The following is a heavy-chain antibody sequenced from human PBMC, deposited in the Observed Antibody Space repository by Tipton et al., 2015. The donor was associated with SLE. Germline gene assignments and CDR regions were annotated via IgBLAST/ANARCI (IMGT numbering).Heavy chain of an antibody. V-gene: IGHV4-59*01. J-gene: IGHJ6*02. Sequence: LRLSCTVSGGSISSYYWSWIRQPPGKGLEWIGYIYYSGSTNYNPSLKSRVTISVDTSKNQFSLKLSSVTAADTAVYYCAAPFTAAPGMDAGGQGTSATVSS. CDR3: AAPFTAAPGMDA. CDR2: IYYSGST. D-gene: IGHD6-13*01. CDR1: GGSISSYY.